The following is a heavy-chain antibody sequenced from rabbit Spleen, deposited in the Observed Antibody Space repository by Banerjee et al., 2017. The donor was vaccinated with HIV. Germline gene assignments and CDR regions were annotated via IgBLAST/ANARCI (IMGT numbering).Heavy chain of an antibody. CDR2: IYTSGGGT. CDR3: ARSFAFYNYALDL. CDR1: GIDFSNNYY. Sequence: QALEESGGGLVKPGGTLTLTCKASGIDFSNNYYMCWVRQAPGKGLEWIGCIYTSGGGTWYASWAKGRFTISKTSSTTVTLRLNSLTAADTASYFCARSFAFYNYALDLWGQGTLVTVS. J-gene: IGHJ4*01. V-gene: IGHV1S40*01. D-gene: IGHD2-1*01.